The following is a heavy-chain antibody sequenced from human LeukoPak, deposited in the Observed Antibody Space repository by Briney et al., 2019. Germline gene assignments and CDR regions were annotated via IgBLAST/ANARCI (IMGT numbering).Heavy chain of an antibody. CDR3: ARGFRYCSGGSCYPGVNWFDP. Sequence: GGSLRLSCAASGFTFSSYAMHWVRQAPGKGLEWVAGIAYDRSNKVYADSVKGRFTISRDNSKNTLSLQMNSLSAEDAAVYYCARGFRYCSGGSCYPGVNWFDPWGQGTLVTVSS. CDR1: GFTFSSYA. CDR2: IAYDRSNK. J-gene: IGHJ5*02. V-gene: IGHV3-30-3*01. D-gene: IGHD2-15*01.